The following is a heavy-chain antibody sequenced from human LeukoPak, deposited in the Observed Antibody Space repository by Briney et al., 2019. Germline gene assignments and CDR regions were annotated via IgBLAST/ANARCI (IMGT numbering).Heavy chain of an antibody. CDR3: ATVSRDLGWFDP. J-gene: IGHJ5*02. Sequence: ASVKVSCKVSGYTLTELSMHWVRQAPGKGLEGMGGFDPEDGETIYAQKFQGRVTMTEDTSTDTAYMELSSLRSEDTAMYYCATVSRDLGWFDPWGQGTLVTVSS. CDR1: GYTLTELS. CDR2: FDPEDGET. V-gene: IGHV1-24*01.